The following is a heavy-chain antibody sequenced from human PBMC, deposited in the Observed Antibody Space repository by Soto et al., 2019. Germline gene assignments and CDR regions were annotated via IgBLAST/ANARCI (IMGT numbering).Heavy chain of an antibody. J-gene: IGHJ5*02. V-gene: IGHV3-23*01. CDR3: AKDRSIAGGDTFRWLDP. Sequence: EVHLLESGGGLVQPGGSLRLSCAASGFTFNKYAMTWVRQAPGKGLEWVSSLSGSGGTTYHAASVKGRFTISRDNSKNTLYLQMNSLRAEDTAVYYCAKDRSIAGGDTFRWLDPWGQGTLVTVSS. CDR1: GFTFNKYA. CDR2: LSGSGGTT. D-gene: IGHD6-19*01.